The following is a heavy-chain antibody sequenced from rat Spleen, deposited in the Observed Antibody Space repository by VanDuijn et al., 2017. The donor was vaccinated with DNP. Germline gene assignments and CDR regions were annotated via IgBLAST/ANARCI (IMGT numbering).Heavy chain of an antibody. J-gene: IGHJ1*01. Sequence: EVQLVESGGDLVQPGRSLKLSCVASGFTFNKYWMTWIRQVTGKGLEWVAAINSSGGSSYYPDSVKGRFTIYRDNAKNTLYLQMNSLRSEDTATYYCARGSGTYYWYFDFWGPGTMVTVSS. CDR2: INSSGGSS. D-gene: IGHD5-1*01. CDR1: GFTFNKYW. V-gene: IGHV5-31*01. CDR3: ARGSGTYYWYFDF.